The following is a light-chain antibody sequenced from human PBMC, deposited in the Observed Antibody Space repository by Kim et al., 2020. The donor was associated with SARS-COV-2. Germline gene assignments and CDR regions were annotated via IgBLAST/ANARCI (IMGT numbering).Light chain of an antibody. CDR3: VAWDDSLNGSV. J-gene: IGLJ3*02. Sequence: GTRVTIPCSGSSSNIGSNVVNWYQQLPGTAPKLLIYSNDYRPSGVPDRFSGSKSGTSASLAISGLQSEDEADYYCVAWDDSLNGSVFGGGTQLTVL. CDR1: SSNIGSNV. V-gene: IGLV1-44*01. CDR2: SND.